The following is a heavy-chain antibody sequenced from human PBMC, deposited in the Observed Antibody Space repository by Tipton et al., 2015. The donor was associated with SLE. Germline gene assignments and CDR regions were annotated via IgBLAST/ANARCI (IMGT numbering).Heavy chain of an antibody. J-gene: IGHJ4*02. Sequence: TLSLTCTVSGGSFTTYYWSWIRQPPGKGLEWIGHIYYIGTTSYNPSLESRVSISIDTSKNQFSLKLRSVTAADTAVYYCARVYTDCLPQWGQGTLVTVSS. V-gene: IGHV4-59*01. CDR2: IYYIGTT. CDR1: GGSFTTYY. CDR3: ARVYTDCLPQ. D-gene: IGHD2-21*02.